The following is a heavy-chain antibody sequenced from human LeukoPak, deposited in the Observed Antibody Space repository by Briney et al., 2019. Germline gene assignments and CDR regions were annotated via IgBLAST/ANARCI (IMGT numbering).Heavy chain of an antibody. Sequence: SEALSLTCTVSGGSISSYYWSWIRQPPGKGLEGIGDIYYSGSTKYNPSLNSRVTISVHTAKNQFPLKLSSVTAGDTAVYYCAKVGNWTDGWFDPWGQGTLVTVSS. J-gene: IGHJ5*02. CDR2: IYYSGST. CDR1: GGSISSYY. V-gene: IGHV4-59*01. D-gene: IGHD1-20*01. CDR3: AKVGNWTDGWFDP.